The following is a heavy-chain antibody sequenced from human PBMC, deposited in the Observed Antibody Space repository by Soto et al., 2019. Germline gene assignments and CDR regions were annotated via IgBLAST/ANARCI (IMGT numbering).Heavy chain of an antibody. V-gene: IGHV1-69*01. CDR3: ARDGPRRLGELSGVESEVGGR. CDR1: GGTFSSYA. Sequence: QVQLVQSGAEVKKPGSSVKVSCKASGGTFSSYAVSWVRQAPGQGLEWMGGIIPIFGTANYAQKFQGRVTITADESTSTAYMELSSLRSEDTAVYYCARDGPRRLGELSGVESEVGGRWGQGTLVTVSS. D-gene: IGHD3-16*02. CDR2: IIPIFGTA. J-gene: IGHJ4*02.